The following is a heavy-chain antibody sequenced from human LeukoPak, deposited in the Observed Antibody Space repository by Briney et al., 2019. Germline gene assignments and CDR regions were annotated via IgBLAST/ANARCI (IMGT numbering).Heavy chain of an antibody. CDR2: IIPIPGIA. CDR3: ARDRRGGDAFDI. Sequence: ASVKVSCKVSGYTLSELCMHWVRQAPGQGLEWMGGIIPIPGIANYAQKFQGRVTITADKSTSTDYMELSSLRSEDTAVYYCARDRRGGDAFDIWGQGTMVTVSS. D-gene: IGHD6-25*01. V-gene: IGHV1-69*10. CDR1: GYTLSELC. J-gene: IGHJ3*02.